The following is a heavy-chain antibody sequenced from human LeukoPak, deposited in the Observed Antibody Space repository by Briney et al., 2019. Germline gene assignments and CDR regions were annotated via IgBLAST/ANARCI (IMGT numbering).Heavy chain of an antibody. Sequence: SETLSLTCTVSGYSISSGYYWGWIRQPPGKGLEWIGSIYHSGSTYYNPSLKSRVTISVDTSKNQFSLKLSSVTAADTAVYYCARLSPHRWLVLGRGWFDPWGQGTLVTVSS. V-gene: IGHV4-38-2*02. CDR3: ARLSPHRWLVLGRGWFDP. CDR2: IYHSGST. CDR1: GYSISSGYY. J-gene: IGHJ5*02. D-gene: IGHD6-19*01.